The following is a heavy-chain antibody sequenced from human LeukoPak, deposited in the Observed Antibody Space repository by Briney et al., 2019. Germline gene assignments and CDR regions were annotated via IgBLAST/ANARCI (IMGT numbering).Heavy chain of an antibody. J-gene: IGHJ4*02. CDR2: VWYDGSEE. CDR1: GFTFSNFG. CDR3: ARKGASGWTPFLDY. D-gene: IGHD6-19*01. V-gene: IGHV3-33*01. Sequence: GRSLRLSCAASGFTFSNFGMHWVRQAPGKGLEWVAVVWYDGSEEHYAESVKGRFTISRDNSKNTVDLQMNSLRAEDTAVYYCARKGASGWTPFLDYWGQGTLVTVSS.